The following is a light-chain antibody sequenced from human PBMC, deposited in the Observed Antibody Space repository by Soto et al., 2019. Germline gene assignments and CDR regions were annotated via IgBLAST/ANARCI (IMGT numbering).Light chain of an antibody. CDR3: QAYDYSLTGMV. V-gene: IGLV2-18*01. J-gene: IGLJ3*02. Sequence: QSALTQPPSVSGSPGQSVTISCTGTSSDVGSYNRVSWYQQSPGTAPKLMIYEVSNRPSGVPERFSGSKSGTSASLAITGLQAEDEADYYCQAYDYSLTGMVFGGGTKVTVL. CDR2: EVS. CDR1: SSDVGSYNR.